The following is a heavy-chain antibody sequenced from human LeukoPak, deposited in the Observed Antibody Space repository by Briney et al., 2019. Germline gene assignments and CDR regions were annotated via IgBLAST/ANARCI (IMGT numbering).Heavy chain of an antibody. CDR1: GYTFTSYG. CDR3: ARDLYYYDSSGYYFFDY. J-gene: IGHJ4*02. Sequence: ASAKVSCKASGYTFTSYGISWVRQAPGQGLEWMGWISAYNGNTNYAQKLQGRVTMTTDTSTSTAYMELRSLRSDDTAVYYCARDLYYYDSSGYYFFDYWGQGTLVTVSS. V-gene: IGHV1-18*01. D-gene: IGHD3-22*01. CDR2: ISAYNGNT.